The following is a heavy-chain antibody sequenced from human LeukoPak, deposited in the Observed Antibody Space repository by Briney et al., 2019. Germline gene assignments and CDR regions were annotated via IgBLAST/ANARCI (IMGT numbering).Heavy chain of an antibody. CDR2: IKQDGDEK. D-gene: IGHD1-14*01. J-gene: IGHJ4*02. Sequence: GSLRLSCAASGFTFNTYWMSWVRQAPGKGLEWVASIKQDGDEKYYVDSVKGRFTISRDNAQNSLYLQMNSLRGEDTAVYYCARRRDTSTAYRTSDFWGQGTLVTVSS. CDR3: ARRRDTSTAYRTSDF. CDR1: GFTFNTYW. V-gene: IGHV3-7*03.